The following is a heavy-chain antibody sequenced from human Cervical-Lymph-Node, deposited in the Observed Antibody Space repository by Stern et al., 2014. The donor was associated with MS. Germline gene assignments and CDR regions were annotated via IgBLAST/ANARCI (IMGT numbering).Heavy chain of an antibody. CDR2: INTKTGNP. Sequence: VHLVESGSELKKPGASVNVSCTAAGYIFTAYAMNWVRQAPGQGLEWMGWINTKTGNPTYAQGFTGRFVFSLDTSVSKAFLQINSLKAEDTAVYYCARGSDGAAMPYWGQGSLVTVSS. D-gene: IGHD3-16*01. CDR1: GYIFTAYA. CDR3: ARGSDGAAMPY. V-gene: IGHV7-4-1*02. J-gene: IGHJ4*02.